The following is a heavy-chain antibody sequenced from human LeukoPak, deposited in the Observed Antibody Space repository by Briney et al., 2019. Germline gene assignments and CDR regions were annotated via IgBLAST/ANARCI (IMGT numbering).Heavy chain of an antibody. J-gene: IGHJ4*02. V-gene: IGHV4-59*08. CDR1: GGSISSYY. D-gene: IGHD1-26*01. CDR3: ARRVLYSGSYFDY. Sequence: PSETLSLTCTVSGGSISSYYWSWIRQPPGKGLEWIGYIYYSGSTNYNPSLKSRVTISVDTSKNRFSLKLSSVTAADTAVYYCARRVLYSGSYFDYWGQGTLVTVSS. CDR2: IYYSGST.